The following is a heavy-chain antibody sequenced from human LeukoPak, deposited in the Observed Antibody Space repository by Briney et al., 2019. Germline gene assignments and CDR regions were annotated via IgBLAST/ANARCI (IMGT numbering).Heavy chain of an antibody. CDR3: ARRRVLIVATMHGFDP. V-gene: IGHV4-59*01. CDR2: IYYSGST. CDR1: GGSISSYY. J-gene: IGHJ5*02. Sequence: PSETLSLTCTVSGGSISSYYWSWIRQPPGKGLEWIGYIYYSGSTNYNPSLKSRVTISVDTSKNQFSLKLSSVTAADTAVYYCARRRVLIVATMHGFDPWGQGTLVTVSS. D-gene: IGHD5-12*01.